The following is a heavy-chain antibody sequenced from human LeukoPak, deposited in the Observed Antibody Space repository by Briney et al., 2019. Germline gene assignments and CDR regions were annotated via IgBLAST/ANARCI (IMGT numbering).Heavy chain of an antibody. Sequence: PSETLSLTCAVYGGSFSGYYWSWIRQPPGKGLEWIGEINHSGSTNYNPSLKSRVTISVDTSKNQFSLKLSSVTAADTAVYYCAREVRVPAAIEIDYWGQGTLVTVSS. CDR3: AREVRVPAAIEIDY. J-gene: IGHJ4*02. CDR2: INHSGST. V-gene: IGHV4-34*01. CDR1: GGSFSGYY. D-gene: IGHD2-2*01.